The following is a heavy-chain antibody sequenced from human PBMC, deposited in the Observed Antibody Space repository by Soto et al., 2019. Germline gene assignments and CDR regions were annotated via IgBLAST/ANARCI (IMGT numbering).Heavy chain of an antibody. Sequence: GGSLRLSCAASGFTFSGSAMHWVRQAPGKGLEWLSAISGSGSYTHYADSVKGRFTISRDNSKNTLYVQMNSLRAEDTAVYYCAKYDSSGYYFDYWGQGTLVTVSS. D-gene: IGHD3-22*01. CDR1: GFTFSGSA. V-gene: IGHV3-23*01. CDR2: ISGSGSYT. CDR3: AKYDSSGYYFDY. J-gene: IGHJ4*02.